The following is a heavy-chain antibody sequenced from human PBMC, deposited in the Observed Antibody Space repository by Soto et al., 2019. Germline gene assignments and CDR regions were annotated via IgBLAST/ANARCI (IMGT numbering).Heavy chain of an antibody. CDR1: GFTFSSHG. D-gene: IGHD1-26*01. CDR2: ISYDGGNE. J-gene: IGHJ4*02. V-gene: IGHV3-30*18. Sequence: QVQLVQSGGGVVQPGRSLRLSCAGSGFTFSSHGIHWVRQAPGKGLEWVALISYDGGNEKYTESVKDRFTISRDDSHNVAYLQMSSLRTEDTAMYYCAKDRYSGTYPTDFDYWGQGSLVTVSS. CDR3: AKDRYSGTYPTDFDY.